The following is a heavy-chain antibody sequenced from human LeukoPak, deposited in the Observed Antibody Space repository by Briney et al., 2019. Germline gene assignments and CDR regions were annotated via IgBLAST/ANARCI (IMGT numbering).Heavy chain of an antibody. J-gene: IGHJ4*02. CDR3: ARDGQDYYDSSGYLHY. D-gene: IGHD3-22*01. CDR1: GFTFSSYS. CDR2: ISSSSSYI. Sequence: PGGSLRLSCAASGFTFSSYSMNWVRQAPGKGLEWVSSISSSSSYICYADSVKGRFTISRDNAKNSLYLQMNSLRAEDTAVYYCARDGQDYYDSSGYLHYWGQGTLVTVSS. V-gene: IGHV3-21*01.